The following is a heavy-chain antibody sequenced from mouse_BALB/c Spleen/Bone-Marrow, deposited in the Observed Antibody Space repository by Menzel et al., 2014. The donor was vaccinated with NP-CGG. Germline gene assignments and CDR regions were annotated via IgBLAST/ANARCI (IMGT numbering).Heavy chain of an antibody. CDR1: GFDFSRYW. Sequence: EVKLMESGGGLVQPGGSLKLSCAASGFDFSRYWVTWVRQAPGKGPEWIGEINPDSSTINYTPSLKDKFIISRDNAKNTLYLQMSKVRSEDTALYYCAKNYYYGYVAYWGQGTLVTVSA. CDR3: AKNYYYGYVAY. D-gene: IGHD1-2*01. V-gene: IGHV4-1*02. J-gene: IGHJ3*01. CDR2: INPDSSTI.